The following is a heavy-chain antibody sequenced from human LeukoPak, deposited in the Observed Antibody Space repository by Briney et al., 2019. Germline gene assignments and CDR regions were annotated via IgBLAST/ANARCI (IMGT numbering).Heavy chain of an antibody. CDR2: IIPIFGTA. CDR1: GGTFSSYA. Sequence: TSVKVSCKASGGTFSSYAISWVRQAPGQGLERMGGIIPIFGTANYAQKFQGRVTITTDESTSTAYMELSSLRSDDTAVYYCARERDVAARQSYYYYMDVWGKGTTVTVSS. V-gene: IGHV1-69*05. J-gene: IGHJ6*03. CDR3: ARERDVAARQSYYYYMDV. D-gene: IGHD6-6*01.